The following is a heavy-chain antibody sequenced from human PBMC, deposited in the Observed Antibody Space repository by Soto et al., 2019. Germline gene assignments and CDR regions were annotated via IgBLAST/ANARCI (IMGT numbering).Heavy chain of an antibody. V-gene: IGHV3-30*18. D-gene: IGHD3-10*01. CDR3: AKDLVTMVRGVTQTFDY. CDR1: GFTFSSYG. J-gene: IGHJ4*02. Sequence: PGGSLRLSCAASGFTFSSYGMHWVRQAPGKGLEWVAVISYDGSNKYYADSVKGRFTISRDNSKNTLYLQMNSLRAEDTAVYYCAKDLVTMVRGVTQTFDYWGQGTLVTVSS. CDR2: ISYDGSNK.